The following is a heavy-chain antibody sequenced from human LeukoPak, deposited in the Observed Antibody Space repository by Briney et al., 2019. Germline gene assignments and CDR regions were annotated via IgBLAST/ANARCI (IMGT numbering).Heavy chain of an antibody. J-gene: IGHJ4*02. Sequence: GGSLRLSCAASGFTFSSYAMSWVRQAPGKGLEWVSAIGSSGVTTYYADSVKGRFTISRDNSRNTLYLQMSSLRAEDTAVYYCARFLGSTDYWGQGTLVTVSS. V-gene: IGHV3-23*01. CDR2: IGSSGVTT. CDR1: GFTFSSYA. CDR3: ARFLGSTDY. D-gene: IGHD3-10*01.